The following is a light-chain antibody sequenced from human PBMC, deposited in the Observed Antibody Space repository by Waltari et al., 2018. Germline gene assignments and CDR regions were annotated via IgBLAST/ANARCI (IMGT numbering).Light chain of an antibody. CDR1: QGLLYYSTGKIY. J-gene: IGKJ1*01. Sequence: DVVLTQSQDSLAVSLGERATVTCRSSQGLLYYSTGKIYLAWHRQRQGQHPKLLISWASTRESRVPYLFSGSGSGTDFTLTINNLQPEDVAVYYCQQYYRCRSFGQGTKVEIK. CDR3: QQYYRCRS. CDR2: WAS. V-gene: IGKV4-1*01.